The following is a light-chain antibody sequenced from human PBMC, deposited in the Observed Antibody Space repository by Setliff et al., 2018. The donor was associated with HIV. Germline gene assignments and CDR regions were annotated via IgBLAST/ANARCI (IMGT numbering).Light chain of an antibody. CDR1: SSDVGGYDY. Sequence: QSVLTQPASVSGSPGQSITISCTGSSSDVGGYDYVSWYQQYPGKAPKLLIFDVSHRRSGISNRFSGSKSDNTASLTISGLQPEDEADYYCCSYTTSNNGVVFGGGTK. J-gene: IGLJ2*01. CDR2: DVS. V-gene: IGLV2-14*01. CDR3: CSYTTSNNGVV.